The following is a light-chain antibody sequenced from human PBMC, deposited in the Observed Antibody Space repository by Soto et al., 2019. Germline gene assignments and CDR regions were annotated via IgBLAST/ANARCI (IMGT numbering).Light chain of an antibody. CDR2: EVT. Sequence: QSALTQSPSASGSPGQSVTISCTGTSSDVGGHNYVSWYQQHPGKAPKLMIYEVTKRPSGVPARFSGSKSGNTASLTVSGLQAEDEADYYCSSYAGNNNLLFGGGTKVTVL. CDR3: SSYAGNNNLL. J-gene: IGLJ2*01. V-gene: IGLV2-8*01. CDR1: SSDVGGHNY.